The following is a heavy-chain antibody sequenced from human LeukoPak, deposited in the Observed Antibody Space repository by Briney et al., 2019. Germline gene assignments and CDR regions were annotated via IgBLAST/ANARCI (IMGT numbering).Heavy chain of an antibody. J-gene: IGHJ4*02. D-gene: IGHD2-2*01. Sequence: GGSLRLSCAASGFTFSNYGMHWVRQAPGRGLEWVTIIWYDGRNQYYADSVKGRFTNSRDNSKNTLYLQMNSLRVEDTAVYYCARDDCSTPSCYGYWGQGTLVTVSS. CDR2: IWYDGRNQ. CDR1: GFTFSNYG. V-gene: IGHV3-33*01. CDR3: ARDDCSTPSCYGY.